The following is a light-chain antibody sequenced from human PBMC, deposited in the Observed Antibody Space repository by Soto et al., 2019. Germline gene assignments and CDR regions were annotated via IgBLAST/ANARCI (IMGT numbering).Light chain of an antibody. J-gene: IGKJ5*01. CDR1: QSVSSN. Sequence: EIVMTQSPATLSVSPGARATLSCRASQSVSSNLAWYQQKPGQAPSLLIYGASTRATGIPARFSGSGSGTDFTLTISRLEPEDVAVYDGQQYGSSPITFGQGTRLEIK. CDR2: GAS. CDR3: QQYGSSPIT. V-gene: IGKV3-20*01.